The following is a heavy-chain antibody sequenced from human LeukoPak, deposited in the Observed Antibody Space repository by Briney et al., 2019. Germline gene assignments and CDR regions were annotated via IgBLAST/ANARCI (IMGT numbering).Heavy chain of an antibody. J-gene: IGHJ3*02. V-gene: IGHV3-66*01. CDR3: ARDVTYYDINAFDI. Sequence: GGSLRLSCAASGFTVSSNYMSWVRQAPGKGLEWVSVIYSGGSTYYADSVKGRFTISRDNSKNTLYLQMNSLRAEDTAVYYCARDVTYYDINAFDIWGQGTMVTVSS. CDR1: GFTVSSNY. CDR2: IYSGGST. D-gene: IGHD3-22*01.